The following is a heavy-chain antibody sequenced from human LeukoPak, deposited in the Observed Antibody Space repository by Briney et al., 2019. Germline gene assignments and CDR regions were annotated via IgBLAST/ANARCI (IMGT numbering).Heavy chain of an antibody. Sequence: ASVKVSCKASGYTFTGYYMHWVRQAPGQGLEWMGWINPNSGGTNYAQKFQGRVTMTRDTSISTAYMELSRLRSDDTAVYYCARASDYYDSSGYYYFDYWGQGTLVTVSS. CDR3: ARASDYYDSSGYYYFDY. J-gene: IGHJ4*02. D-gene: IGHD3-22*01. CDR2: INPNSGGT. V-gene: IGHV1-2*02. CDR1: GYTFTGYY.